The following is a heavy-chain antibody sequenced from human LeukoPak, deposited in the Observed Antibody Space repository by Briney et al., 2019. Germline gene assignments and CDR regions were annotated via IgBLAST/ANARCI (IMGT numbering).Heavy chain of an antibody. J-gene: IGHJ4*02. Sequence: GASVKVSCKASGYTFTSYAMHWVRQAPGQRLEWMGWINAGNGNTKYSQKFQGRVTITRDTSASTAYMELSSLRSEDTAVYYCARGGDYVWGSYRPSDYWGQGTLVTVSS. CDR2: INAGNGNT. D-gene: IGHD3-16*02. V-gene: IGHV1-3*01. CDR1: GYTFTSYA. CDR3: ARGGDYVWGSYRPSDY.